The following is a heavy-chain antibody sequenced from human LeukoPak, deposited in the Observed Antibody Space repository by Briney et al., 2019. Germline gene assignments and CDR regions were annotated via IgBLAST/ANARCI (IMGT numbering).Heavy chain of an antibody. CDR2: IGAGGTFT. CDR1: GFTFSSYA. V-gene: IGHV3-23*01. Sequence: PGGSLRLSCTASGFTFSSYAMNWVRQAPGKGLEWVSGIGAGGTFTYYADSVKGRFTISRDNSKNTLYLQMNSLRAEDTAVYYCARDSPRGYSYGLAYWGQGTLVTVSS. D-gene: IGHD5-18*01. J-gene: IGHJ4*02. CDR3: ARDSPRGYSYGLAY.